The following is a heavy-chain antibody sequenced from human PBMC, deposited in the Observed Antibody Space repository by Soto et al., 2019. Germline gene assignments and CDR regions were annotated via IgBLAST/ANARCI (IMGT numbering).Heavy chain of an antibody. J-gene: IGHJ4*02. D-gene: IGHD4-4*01. V-gene: IGHV4-30-2*01. CDR2: IYYSGTT. CDR1: GGSISSGGSS. CDR3: ARGMTTVTTYDY. Sequence: PSETLSLTCTVSGGSISSGGSSWSWIRQPPGKGLEWIGYIYYSGTTYYNPSLKSRVTMSVDTSKNQFSLKLSSVTAADTAVYYCARGMTTVTTYDYWGQGTLVTVSS.